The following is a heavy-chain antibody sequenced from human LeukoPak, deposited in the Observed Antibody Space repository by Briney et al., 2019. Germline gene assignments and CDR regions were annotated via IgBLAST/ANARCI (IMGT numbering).Heavy chain of an antibody. V-gene: IGHV3-30-3*01. D-gene: IGHD2-2*03. Sequence: PGRSLRLSCAASGFTFSSYAIHWVRQAQGRGLEWVAVVSYDGSIKYYADSVKGRFTISRDNSKNTLYLQMNSLRAEDTAVYYCARDGYCSSTSCLDYWGQGTLVTVST. J-gene: IGHJ4*02. CDR3: ARDGYCSSTSCLDY. CDR2: VSYDGSIK. CDR1: GFTFSSYA.